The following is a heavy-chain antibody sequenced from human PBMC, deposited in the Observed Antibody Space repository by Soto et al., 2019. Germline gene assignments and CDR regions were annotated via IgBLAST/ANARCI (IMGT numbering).Heavy chain of an antibody. Sequence: GASVKVSCKASGGTFSSYAISWVRQAPGQGLEWMGEIIPIFGTANYAQKFQGRVTITADESTSTTYMELSSLRSEDTAVYYCAKDGDRGSVYTPSCFDPWGQGTLVTVSS. CDR2: IIPIFGTA. J-gene: IGHJ5*02. CDR1: GGTFSSYA. V-gene: IGHV1-69*13. CDR3: AKDGDRGSVYTPSCFDP. D-gene: IGHD3-3*01.